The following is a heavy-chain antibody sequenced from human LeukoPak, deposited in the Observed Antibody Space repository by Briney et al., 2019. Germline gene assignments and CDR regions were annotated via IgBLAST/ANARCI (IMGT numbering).Heavy chain of an antibody. CDR1: GFTFDNYA. Sequence: GRSLRLSCAASGFTFDNYAMHWARQAPGKGLEWVSVIYSGGSTYYADSVKGRFTISRDNSKNTLYLQMNSLRAEDTAVYYCARDQIVVVTATHYYYYGMDVWGQGTTVTVSS. V-gene: IGHV3-66*01. J-gene: IGHJ6*02. CDR3: ARDQIVVVTATHYYYYGMDV. CDR2: IYSGGST. D-gene: IGHD2-21*02.